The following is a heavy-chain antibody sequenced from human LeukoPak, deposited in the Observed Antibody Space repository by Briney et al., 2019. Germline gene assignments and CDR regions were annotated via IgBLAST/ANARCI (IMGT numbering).Heavy chain of an antibody. Sequence: GGSLRPSCAASGFTFSSYAMSWVRQAPGKGLEWVSAISGSGGSTYYADSVKGRFTISRDNSKNTLYLQMNSLRAEDTAVYYCAKDYGSGSYYPAEYFQHWGQGTLVTVSS. J-gene: IGHJ1*01. CDR1: GFTFSSYA. CDR3: AKDYGSGSYYPAEYFQH. D-gene: IGHD3-10*01. CDR2: ISGSGGST. V-gene: IGHV3-23*01.